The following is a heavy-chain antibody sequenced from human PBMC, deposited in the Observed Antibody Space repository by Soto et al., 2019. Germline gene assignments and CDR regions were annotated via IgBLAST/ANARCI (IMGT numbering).Heavy chain of an antibody. CDR1: GGSFSGYY. Sequence: QVPLQQWGAGLLKPSETLSLTCAVYGGSFSGYYWSWIRQPPGKGMEWIGEINHSGSTTYNPSLTSRVTISVDTSKNQFSLKLSAVTAADTAVYYCARGRDSSGYYYLPYYYYGMDVWGQGTTVTVSS. V-gene: IGHV4-34*01. CDR3: ARGRDSSGYYYLPYYYYGMDV. J-gene: IGHJ6*02. CDR2: INHSGST. D-gene: IGHD3-22*01.